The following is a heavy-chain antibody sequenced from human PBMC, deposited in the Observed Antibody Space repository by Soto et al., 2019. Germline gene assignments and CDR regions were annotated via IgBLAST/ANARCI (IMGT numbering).Heavy chain of an antibody. V-gene: IGHV3-23*01. CDR2: ISGSGGST. Sequence: EVQLLESGGGLVQPGGSLRLSCAASGFTFSSYAMSWVRQAPGKGLEWVSAISGSGGSTYYADSVKGRFTISRDNSKNTLYLQMNSLRAEDTAVYYCAKNADISSWYGFLFDYWGQGTLVTVAS. J-gene: IGHJ4*02. CDR1: GFTFSSYA. CDR3: AKNADISSWYGFLFDY. D-gene: IGHD6-13*01.